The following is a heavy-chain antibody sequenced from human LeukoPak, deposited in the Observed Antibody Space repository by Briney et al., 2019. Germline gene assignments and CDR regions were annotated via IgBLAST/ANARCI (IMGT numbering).Heavy chain of an antibody. D-gene: IGHD2-15*01. J-gene: IGHJ3*02. CDR3: ARGRYCSADICSGGDAFDI. CDR1: GGSFSGYH. V-gene: IGHV4-34*01. Sequence: PSETLSLTCAVYGGSFSGYHWSWIRQPPGKGLEWIGEINHRGRTNYNPSLKSRVTMSVDTSKNQFSLKLSSVTAADTAVYYCARGRYCSADICSGGDAFDIWGQGTMVSVS. CDR2: INHRGRT.